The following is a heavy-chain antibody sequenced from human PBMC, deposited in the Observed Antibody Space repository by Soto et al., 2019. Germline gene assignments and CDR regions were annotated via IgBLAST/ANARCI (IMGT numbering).Heavy chain of an antibody. CDR2: ISRTGGT. V-gene: IGHV3-23*01. CDR3: AKDRRGAYCSGGIYYSPDY. D-gene: IGHD2-15*01. CDR1: LFTFGSHL. J-gene: IGHJ4*02. Sequence: EVQLWESGGGVVQPGASLRLSCAVALFTFGSHLMICVRRAPGKGLVWFSPISRTGGTYYAGSVRVWFTISRYKSKKGLYLQMNNLRDVETTVYYCAKDRRGAYCSGGIYYSPDYCCQGTRFIVSS.